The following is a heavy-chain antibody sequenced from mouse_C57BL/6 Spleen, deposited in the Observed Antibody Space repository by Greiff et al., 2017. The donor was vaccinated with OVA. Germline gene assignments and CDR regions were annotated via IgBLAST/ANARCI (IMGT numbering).Heavy chain of an antibody. V-gene: IGHV1-50*01. CDR3: ARWLLLDY. Sequence: QVQLQQPGAELVKPGASVKLSCKASGYTFTSYWMQWVKPRPGQGLEWIGEIDPSDSYTNYNQKFKGKATLTVDTSSSTAYMQLSSLTSEDSAVYYCARWLLLDYWGQGTTLTVSS. J-gene: IGHJ2*01. CDR2: IDPSDSYT. CDR1: GYTFTSYW. D-gene: IGHD2-3*01.